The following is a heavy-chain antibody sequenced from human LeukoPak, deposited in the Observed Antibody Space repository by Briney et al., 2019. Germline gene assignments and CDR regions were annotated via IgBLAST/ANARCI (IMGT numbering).Heavy chain of an antibody. CDR3: ARVDPTGDGYNCFDS. CDR2: INTDGSST. CDR1: GFTFSTYW. Sequence: GGSLRLSCAASGFTFSTYWMHWVRQAPGKGLLWVARINTDGSSTLYADSVKGRFTISRDNAKSTLYLQMDSLRPEDKAVYYCARVDPTGDGYNCFDSWGQGTLVTVSS. D-gene: IGHD5-24*01. J-gene: IGHJ4*02. V-gene: IGHV3-74*01.